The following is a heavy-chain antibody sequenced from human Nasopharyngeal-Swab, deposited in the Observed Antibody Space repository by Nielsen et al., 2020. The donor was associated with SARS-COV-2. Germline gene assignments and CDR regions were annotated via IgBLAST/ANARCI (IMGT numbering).Heavy chain of an antibody. Sequence: GGSLRLSCAASGFTFSSYAMSWVRQAPGKGLEWISAISGSGGSTYYADSVKGRFTISKDNSKNTLYLQMNSLRAEDTAVYYCAKAYLVAAAGTMGYWGQGTLVTVSS. D-gene: IGHD6-13*01. V-gene: IGHV3-23*01. CDR2: ISGSGGST. J-gene: IGHJ4*02. CDR3: AKAYLVAAAGTMGY. CDR1: GFTFSSYA.